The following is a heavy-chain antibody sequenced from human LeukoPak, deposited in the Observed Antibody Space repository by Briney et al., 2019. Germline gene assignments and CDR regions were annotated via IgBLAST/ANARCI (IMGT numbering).Heavy chain of an antibody. CDR1: GFNFSDHY. CDR3: AGSKRTYDF. CDR2: ISNRGYSK. J-gene: IGHJ4*02. Sequence: GGSLRLSCAVSGFNFSDHYMTWIRQAPGRGLEWVSYISNRGYSKYYADSVKGRFTISRDNSNNSLYLQMNSLRAEDTAVYYCAGSKRTYDFGGQGPLVTVSS. V-gene: IGHV3-11*01. D-gene: IGHD3/OR15-3a*01.